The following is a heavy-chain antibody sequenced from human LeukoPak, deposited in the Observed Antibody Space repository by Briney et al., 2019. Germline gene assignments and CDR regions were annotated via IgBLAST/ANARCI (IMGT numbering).Heavy chain of an antibody. CDR2: IKQDGSEK. V-gene: IGHV3-7*01. Sequence: LPGGSLRLSCAASGFTFNNFWMNWVRQAPGKGLEWVANIKQDGSEKYYVDSVKGRFTISRDNAKNSLYLQTNSLRAEDTAVYYCARPNFWSGPSAFDIWGQGTMVTVSS. J-gene: IGHJ3*02. CDR3: ARPNFWSGPSAFDI. CDR1: GFTFNNFW. D-gene: IGHD3-3*01.